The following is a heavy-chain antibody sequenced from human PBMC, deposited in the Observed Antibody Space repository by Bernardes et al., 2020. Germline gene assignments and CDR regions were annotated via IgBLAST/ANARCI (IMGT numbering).Heavy chain of an antibody. CDR1: GFSFTNSY. Sequence: GGSLRLSCAASGFSFTNSYMSWVRQAPGKGLEWVSVIYGGDGSTYYATPVKGRFTISTDNSKNTLFLQMNRLRAEDTAVYYCASRGAARPLYYYYYYMDVWGKGTTVTVSS. J-gene: IGHJ6*03. V-gene: IGHV3-53*01. D-gene: IGHD6-6*01. CDR2: IYGGDGST. CDR3: ASRGAARPLYYYYYYMDV.